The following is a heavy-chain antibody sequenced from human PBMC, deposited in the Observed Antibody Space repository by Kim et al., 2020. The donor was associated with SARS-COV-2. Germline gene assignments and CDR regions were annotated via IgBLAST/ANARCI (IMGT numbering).Heavy chain of an antibody. CDR3: ARDQSTPDLVGEPSSSWYIAVAGTSDYGMDV. Sequence: GGSLRLSCAASGFTFSSYSMNWVRQAPGKGLEWVSSISSSSSYIYYADSVKGRFTISRDNAKNSLYLQMNSLRAEDPAVYYCARDQSTPDLVGEPSSSWYIAVAGTSDYGMDVWGQGTTVTVSS. J-gene: IGHJ6*02. D-gene: IGHD6-19*01. CDR1: GFTFSSYS. CDR2: ISSSSSYI. V-gene: IGHV3-21*01.